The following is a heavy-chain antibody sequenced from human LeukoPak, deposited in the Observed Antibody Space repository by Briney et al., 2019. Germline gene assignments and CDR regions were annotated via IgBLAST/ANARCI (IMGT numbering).Heavy chain of an antibody. CDR2: INPSGGST. Sequence: ASVKVSCKASGGTFSSYAISWVRQAPGQGLEWMGIINPSGGSTSYAQKFQGRVTMTRDTSTSTVYMELSSLRSEDTAVYYCARDAEFFGVVRNWFDPWGQGTLVTVSS. CDR3: ARDAEFFGVVRNWFDP. V-gene: IGHV1-46*01. D-gene: IGHD3-3*01. CDR1: GGTFSSYA. J-gene: IGHJ5*02.